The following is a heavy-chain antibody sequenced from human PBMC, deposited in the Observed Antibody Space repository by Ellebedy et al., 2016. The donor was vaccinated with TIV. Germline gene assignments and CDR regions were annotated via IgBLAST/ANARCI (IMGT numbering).Heavy chain of an antibody. V-gene: IGHV4-34*01. CDR2: INHSGGT. J-gene: IGHJ4*02. CDR3: ARLRAMVRVTDYFDY. D-gene: IGHD3-10*01. Sequence: SETLSLTCAVYGGSFSGYYWSWIRQPPGMGLEWIGDINHSGGTNYNPSLKSRVTISLDTSKNQFSLKLSSLTAADTAVYYCARLRAMVRVTDYFDYWGQGTLVTVSS. CDR1: GGSFSGYY.